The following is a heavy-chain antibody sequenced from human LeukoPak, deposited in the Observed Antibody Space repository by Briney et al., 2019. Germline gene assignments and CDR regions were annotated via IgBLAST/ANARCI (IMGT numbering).Heavy chain of an antibody. Sequence: GGSLRLSCAASGFTFSSYAMSWVRQAPGKGLEWVSAISGSGGSTYYADSVKGRFTISRDNSKNTLYLQMNSLRAEDTAVYYCAKAPRLAVAGTWLLDYWGQGTLVTVSS. D-gene: IGHD6-19*01. CDR1: GFTFSSYA. J-gene: IGHJ4*02. CDR2: ISGSGGST. CDR3: AKAPRLAVAGTWLLDY. V-gene: IGHV3-23*01.